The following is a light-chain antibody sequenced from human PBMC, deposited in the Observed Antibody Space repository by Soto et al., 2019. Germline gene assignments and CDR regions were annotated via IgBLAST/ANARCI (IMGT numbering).Light chain of an antibody. V-gene: IGLV2-8*01. CDR3: SSYAGSSNV. CDR2: EVN. CDR1: SSDVGGYNY. Sequence: QSALTQPPSASGSPGQSGAISCTGTSSDVGGYNYVSWYQQHPGKAPKLMIYEVNKRPSGVPDRVSGSKSGNTASLTVSGLQAEDEADYSCSSYAGSSNVFGTGTQLTVL. J-gene: IGLJ1*01.